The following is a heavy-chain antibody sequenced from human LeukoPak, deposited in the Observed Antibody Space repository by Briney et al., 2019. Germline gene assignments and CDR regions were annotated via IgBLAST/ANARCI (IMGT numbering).Heavy chain of an antibody. CDR2: INPNSGGT. CDR3: ARELGYCSGGSCEA. Sequence: GASVKVSCKASGYTFTGYYMHWVRQAPGQGLEWMGWINPNSGGTNYAQKFQGRVTMTRDTSISTAYMELSRLRSDDTAVYYCARELGYCSGGSCEAWGQGTLVTVSS. J-gene: IGHJ5*02. D-gene: IGHD2-15*01. V-gene: IGHV1-2*02. CDR1: GYTFTGYY.